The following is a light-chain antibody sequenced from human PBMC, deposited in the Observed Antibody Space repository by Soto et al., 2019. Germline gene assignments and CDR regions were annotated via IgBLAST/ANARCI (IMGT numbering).Light chain of an antibody. CDR2: KAS. CDR1: QSISDW. CDR3: QQYNSYSET. J-gene: IGKJ1*01. Sequence: DIQMTQSPSTLSASVGDRVTITCRASQSISDWLAWYQQKPGKAPKLLIYKASSLESGVPSRFSGSGSGTEFTLTISSLQPDDFATYYCQQYNSYSETFSQGTKVEVK. V-gene: IGKV1-5*03.